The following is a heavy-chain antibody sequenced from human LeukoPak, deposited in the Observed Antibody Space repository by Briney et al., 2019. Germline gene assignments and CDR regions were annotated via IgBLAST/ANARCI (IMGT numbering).Heavy chain of an antibody. CDR2: IRPDGSEK. J-gene: IGHJ4*02. Sequence: GGSLRLSCEASGFTFSSYWMSWLRQAPGKGLEWVANIRPDGSEKYYVDSLKGRFTVSRDNSKKSLYLQMNSLRADDTAVYYCARDRGAARPNDYRGQGTLVTVSS. D-gene: IGHD6-6*01. CDR3: ARDRGAARPNDY. V-gene: IGHV3-7*03. CDR1: GFTFSSYW.